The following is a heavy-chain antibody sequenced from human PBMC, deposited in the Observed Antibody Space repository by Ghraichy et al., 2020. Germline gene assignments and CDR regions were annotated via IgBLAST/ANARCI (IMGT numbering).Heavy chain of an antibody. CDR3: ARHFDSGGNSLYYGMDV. CDR2: IFHSGTA. V-gene: IGHV4-59*08. D-gene: IGHD4-23*01. CDR1: GGSISPYY. J-gene: IGHJ6*02. Sequence: SETLSLTCVVSGGSISPYYWSWIRQPPGKGLEWIGYIFHSGTANYNPSLKSRVSISVDPSQNQFSLKLRSVTAADTAVYYCARHFDSGGNSLYYGMDVWGQGTTVSVSS.